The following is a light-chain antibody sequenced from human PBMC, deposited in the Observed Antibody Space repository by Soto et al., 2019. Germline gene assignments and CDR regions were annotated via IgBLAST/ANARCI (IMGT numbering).Light chain of an antibody. CDR3: QQYNKWPLT. CDR2: GAS. Sequence: DIVMTQTPATLSVSPGERATLSCRASQSVSSNLAWYQHKPGQAASLLIHGASTRATGIPARFSGSGSGTEFTLTISSLQSEDFAVYYCQQYNKWPLTFGGGTKVEIK. CDR1: QSVSSN. V-gene: IGKV3-15*01. J-gene: IGKJ4*01.